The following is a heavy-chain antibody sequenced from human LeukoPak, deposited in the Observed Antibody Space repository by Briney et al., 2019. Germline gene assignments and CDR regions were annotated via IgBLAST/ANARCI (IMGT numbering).Heavy chain of an antibody. CDR3: AKSAQDYYGSGSYYYPYYDYFIDV. V-gene: IGHV3-33*06. D-gene: IGHD3-10*01. J-gene: IGHJ6*03. CDR1: GFTFSNYG. Sequence: GGSLRLSCEASGFTFSNYGMQWVRQAPGKGQEWVALIYYDGNNKIYSDSVKDRFTISRDNSRNTLFLQMNSLRAEDSAVYYCAKSAQDYYGSGSYYYPYYDYFIDVWGKGTTVTVSS. CDR2: IYYDGNNK.